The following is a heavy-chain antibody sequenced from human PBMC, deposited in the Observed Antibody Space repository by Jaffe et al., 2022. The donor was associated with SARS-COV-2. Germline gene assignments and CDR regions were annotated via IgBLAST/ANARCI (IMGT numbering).Heavy chain of an antibody. CDR1: GFTFSSYA. J-gene: IGHJ6*03. CDR2: ISYDGSNK. Sequence: QVQLVESGGGVVQPGRSLRLSCAASGFTFSSYAMHWVRQAPGKGLEWVAVISYDGSNKYYADSVKGRFTISRDNSKNTLYLQMNSLRAEDTAVYYCARDQYYDILTGYYAGEPYYYYMDVWGKGTTVTVSS. CDR3: ARDQYYDILTGYYAGEPYYYYMDV. D-gene: IGHD3-9*01. V-gene: IGHV3-30*04.